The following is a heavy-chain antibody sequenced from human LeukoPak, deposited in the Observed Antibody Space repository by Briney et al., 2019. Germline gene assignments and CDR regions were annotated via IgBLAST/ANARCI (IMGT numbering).Heavy chain of an antibody. D-gene: IGHD5-12*01. CDR3: AKGAARGYSGYDPYFDY. CDR1: GFTFSSYA. V-gene: IGHV3-23*01. J-gene: IGHJ4*02. Sequence: GGSLRLSCAASGFTFSSYAMSWVRQAPGKGLEWVSAISGSGGSTYYADSVKGRFTISRDNSKNTLYLQVNSLRAEDTAVYYCAKGAARGYSGYDPYFDYWGQGTLVTVSS. CDR2: ISGSGGST.